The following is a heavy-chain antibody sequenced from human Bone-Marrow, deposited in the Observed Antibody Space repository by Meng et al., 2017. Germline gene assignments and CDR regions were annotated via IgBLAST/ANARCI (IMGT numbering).Heavy chain of an antibody. CDR1: GYTLSSDG. Sequence: QGQLVQSGAEVKKPGASGKVSCEASGYTLSSDGFSWVRQAPGQGLEWLGWINTYNGKTDYAQKFQGRITMTTDTFTSTAYMELRNLRSDDTAVYYCATRGNPYLNCWGQGTLVTVSS. V-gene: IGHV1-18*01. J-gene: IGHJ4*02. CDR3: ATRGNPYLNC. CDR2: INTYNGKT.